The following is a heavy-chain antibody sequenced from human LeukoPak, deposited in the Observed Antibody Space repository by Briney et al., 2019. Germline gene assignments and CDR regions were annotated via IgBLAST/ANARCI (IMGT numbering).Heavy chain of an antibody. CDR1: GYSFTSYW. D-gene: IGHD3-9*01. CDR3: ARHEAGYFDWLSSPYYFDY. V-gene: IGHV5-10-1*01. CDR2: IDPSDSYT. J-gene: IGHJ4*02. Sequence: GESLRISCKGSGYSFTSYWISWVRQMPGEGLEWMGRIDPSDSYTNYSPSFQGHVTISADKSISTAYLQWSSLKASDTAMYYCARHEAGYFDWLSSPYYFDYWGQGTLVTVSS.